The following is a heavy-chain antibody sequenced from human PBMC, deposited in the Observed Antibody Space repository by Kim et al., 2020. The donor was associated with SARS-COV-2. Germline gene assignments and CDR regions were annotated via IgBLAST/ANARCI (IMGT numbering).Heavy chain of an antibody. Sequence: ASVKVSCKASGYTFTSYGISWVRQAPGQGLEWMGWISAYNGNTNYAQKLQGRVTMTTDTSTSTAYMELRSLRSDDTAVYYCARGGVMITFGGVGTFDYWGQGTLVTVSS. V-gene: IGHV1-18*01. CDR2: ISAYNGNT. CDR1: GYTFTSYG. J-gene: IGHJ4*02. CDR3: ARGGVMITFGGVGTFDY. D-gene: IGHD3-16*01.